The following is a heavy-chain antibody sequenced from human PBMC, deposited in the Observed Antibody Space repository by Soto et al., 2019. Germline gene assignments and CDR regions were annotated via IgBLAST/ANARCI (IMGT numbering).Heavy chain of an antibody. CDR2: MNPNSGNK. V-gene: IGHV1-8*01. D-gene: IGHD5-12*01. J-gene: IGHJ6*02. CDR1: GYTFTSYD. Sequence: ASVKVSCKASGYTFTSYDINWVRQATGQGLEWMGWMNPNSGNKGYSQKFQGRVTMTRNTPISTAYMELSSLRSEDTAVYYCARGTIGYVTYYYYSIDVWGQGTTVTVSS. CDR3: ARGTIGYVTYYYYSIDV.